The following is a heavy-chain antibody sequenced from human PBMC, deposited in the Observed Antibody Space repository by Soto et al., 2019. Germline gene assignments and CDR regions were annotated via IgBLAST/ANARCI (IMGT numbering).Heavy chain of an antibody. J-gene: IGHJ4*02. Sequence: QVPLVQSGAEVKKPGASVKVSCKASGYTFRSFEINWVRQVTGQGLEWMGWMNPDSGVTGYAQMFQGRVTMTSDTSKSTAYMELSSLEFEDTAIYYCARGYCSAGSCYPGDYWGQGTLVTVSS. D-gene: IGHD2-15*01. CDR2: MNPDSGVT. V-gene: IGHV1-8*01. CDR1: GYTFRSFE. CDR3: ARGYCSAGSCYPGDY.